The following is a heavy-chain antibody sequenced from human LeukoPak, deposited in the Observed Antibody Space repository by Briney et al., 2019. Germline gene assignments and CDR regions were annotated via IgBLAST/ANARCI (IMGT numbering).Heavy chain of an antibody. J-gene: IGHJ4*02. Sequence: PGRSLRLSCAASGFTFSSYGMQGVRQAPGKGVEWVAVIWYDGSNKYYADSVKGRFTISRDNSKNTLYLQMNSLRAEDTAVYYCARELGGYFDYWGQGTLVTVSS. CDR1: GFTFSSYG. CDR3: ARELGGYFDY. D-gene: IGHD3-3*01. V-gene: IGHV3-33*01. CDR2: IWYDGSNK.